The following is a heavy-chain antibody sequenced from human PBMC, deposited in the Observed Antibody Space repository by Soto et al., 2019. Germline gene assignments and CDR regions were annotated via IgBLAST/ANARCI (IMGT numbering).Heavy chain of an antibody. Sequence: QVQLQESGPGLVNPSGTRSLTCAVSGGALSSSYWWSWVRQPPWKTLEWLGEIFYSGSTKYNPSLNRRVTISADQSKKDFSLRLSSVTAADTAVYYCVHNGGVPYFHDFWGQGMLVTVSS. CDR2: IFYSGST. D-gene: IGHD1-1*01. CDR3: VHNGGVPYFHDF. V-gene: IGHV4-4*02. CDR1: GGALSSSYW. J-gene: IGHJ4*02.